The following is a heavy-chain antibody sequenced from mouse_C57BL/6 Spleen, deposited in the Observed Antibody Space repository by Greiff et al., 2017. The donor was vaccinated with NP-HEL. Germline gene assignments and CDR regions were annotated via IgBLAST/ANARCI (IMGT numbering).Heavy chain of an antibody. J-gene: IGHJ2*01. CDR3: ARWGLTTVVAWDY. V-gene: IGHV1-69*01. CDR2: IDPSDSYT. Sequence: QVQLKQPGAELVMPGASVKLSCKASGYTFTSYWMHWVKQRPGQGLEWIGEIDPSDSYTNYNQKFKGKSTLTVDKSSSTAYMQLSSLTSEDSAVYYCARWGLTTVVAWDYWGQGTTLTVSS. D-gene: IGHD1-1*01. CDR1: GYTFTSYW.